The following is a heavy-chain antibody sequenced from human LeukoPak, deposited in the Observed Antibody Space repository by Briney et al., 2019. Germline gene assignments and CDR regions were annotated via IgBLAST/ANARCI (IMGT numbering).Heavy chain of an antibody. CDR3: GRDRDYDFWSGYYTADYYYYYYYMDV. D-gene: IGHD3-3*01. Sequence: SETLSLTCTVSGGSISSYYWSWIRQPAGKGLEWIGRIYTSGSTNYNPSLQSRVTISVDKSKNQFSLKLRSVAAADTAVYYCGRDRDYDFWSGYYTADYYYYYYYMDVWGKGTTVTVSS. CDR2: IYTSGST. V-gene: IGHV4-4*07. CDR1: GGSISSYY. J-gene: IGHJ6*03.